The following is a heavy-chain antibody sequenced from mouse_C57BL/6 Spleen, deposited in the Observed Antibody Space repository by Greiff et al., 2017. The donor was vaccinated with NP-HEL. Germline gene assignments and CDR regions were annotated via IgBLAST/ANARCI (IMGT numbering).Heavy chain of an antibody. CDR3: ARSHYYFDY. CDR1: GYAFSSSW. Sequence: QVQLQQSGPELVKPGASVKISCKASGYAFSSSWMNWVKQRPGKGLEWIGRIYPGDGDTNYNGKFKGKATLTADKSSSTAYMQLSSLTSEDSAVYFCARSHYYFDYWGQGTTLTVSS. J-gene: IGHJ2*01. V-gene: IGHV1-82*01. CDR2: IYPGDGDT.